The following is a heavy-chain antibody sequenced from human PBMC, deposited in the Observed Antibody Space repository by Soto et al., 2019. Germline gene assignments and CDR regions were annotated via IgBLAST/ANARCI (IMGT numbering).Heavy chain of an antibody. D-gene: IGHD4-4*01. CDR1: GYTFTSYG. CDR3: ARELATVTLDAFDI. CDR2: ISAYNGNT. J-gene: IGHJ3*02. Sequence: ASVKVSCKASGYTFTSYGISWVRQAPGQGLEWMGWISAYNGNTNYAQKLQGRVTMTTDTSTSTAYMELSSLRSDDTAVYYCARELATVTLDAFDIWGQGTMVTVSS. V-gene: IGHV1-18*01.